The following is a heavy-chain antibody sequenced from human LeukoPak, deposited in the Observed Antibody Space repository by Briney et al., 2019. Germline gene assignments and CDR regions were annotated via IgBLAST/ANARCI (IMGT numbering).Heavy chain of an antibody. CDR2: ISYDGSNT. D-gene: IGHD3-22*01. J-gene: IGHJ4*02. CDR1: GFTFGTYA. Sequence: GGSLRLSCAASGFTFGTYAMHWVRQAPGKGLEWVAVISYDGSNTDYADSVKGRFTISRDNSKNTLYLQMNSLRTEDTAVYYCARVYMAYYYDTSGYYAFAYWGQGTLVTVSS. CDR3: ARVYMAYYYDTSGYYAFAY. V-gene: IGHV3-30*01.